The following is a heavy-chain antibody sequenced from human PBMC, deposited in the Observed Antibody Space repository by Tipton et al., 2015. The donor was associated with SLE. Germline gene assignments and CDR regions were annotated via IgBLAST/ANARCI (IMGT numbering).Heavy chain of an antibody. D-gene: IGHD6-13*01. V-gene: IGHV4-61*01. J-gene: IGHJ4*02. CDR2: IYYSGST. CDR3: ARGGLAAAGIPPFDY. CDR1: GGSVSSGSYN. Sequence: TLSLTCTVSGGSVSSGSYNWNWIRQPPGKGLEWIGYIYYSGSTNYNPSLKSRVTISVDTSKNQFSLKLSSVTAADTAVYYCARGGLAAAGIPPFDYWGQGTLVPVSS.